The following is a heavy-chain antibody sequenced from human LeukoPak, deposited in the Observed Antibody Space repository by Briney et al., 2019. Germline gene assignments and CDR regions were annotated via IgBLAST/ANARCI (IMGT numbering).Heavy chain of an antibody. V-gene: IGHV3-21*01. J-gene: IGHJ4*02. CDR2: ISSSSSYI. D-gene: IGHD5-18*01. CDR3: ARVAVDTAMVEYYFDY. CDR1: GFTFSSYI. Sequence: GGSLRLSCAASGFTFSSYIMNWVRQAPGKGLEWVSSISSSSSYIYYADSVKGRFTISRDNAKNSLYLQMNSLRAEDTAVYYCARVAVDTAMVEYYFDYWGQGTLVTVSS.